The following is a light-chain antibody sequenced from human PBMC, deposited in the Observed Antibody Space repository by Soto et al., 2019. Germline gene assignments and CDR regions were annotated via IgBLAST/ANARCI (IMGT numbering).Light chain of an antibody. V-gene: IGKV3-11*01. CDR3: QQRSNWPIT. Sequence: EIVLTQSPATLSLSPGESATLSCRASQSVSSYLAWYQQKPGQPPRLLIYGASSRTTGIPDMFSGSGSGTDFTLTISRLEPEDLAVYYCQQRSNWPITVGQGTRLEIK. CDR1: QSVSSY. CDR2: GAS. J-gene: IGKJ5*01.